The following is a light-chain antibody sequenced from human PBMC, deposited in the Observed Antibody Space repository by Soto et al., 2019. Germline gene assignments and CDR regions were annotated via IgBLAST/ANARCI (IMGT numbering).Light chain of an antibody. CDR2: AAS. CDR3: QQANTFPIT. CDR1: QDISSW. V-gene: IGKV1-12*01. J-gene: IGKJ5*01. Sequence: DIQMTQSPSSVSASVGDRVTITCRASQDISSWLAWYQQKPGTAPKLLIYAASSLQSEVPSRSSGSGSGTDFTLTISSLQPEDFATYYCQQANTFPITFGQGTRLEIK.